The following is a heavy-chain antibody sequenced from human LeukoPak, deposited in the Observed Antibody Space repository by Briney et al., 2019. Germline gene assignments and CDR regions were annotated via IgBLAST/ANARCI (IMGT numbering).Heavy chain of an antibody. CDR3: ARGIAAPMGAALYYYYYYGMDV. J-gene: IGHJ6*02. CDR2: IYLGGST. D-gene: IGHD6-6*01. Sequence: SETLSLTCAVSGGSISSGGYYWSWIRQPPGRGLEWIGYIYLGGSTFYNPSLKSRVSISVDSSKNQFSLKLSSVTAADTAVYYCARGIAAPMGAALYYYYYYGMDVWGQGTTVTVSS. CDR1: GGSISSGGYY. V-gene: IGHV4-30-2*01.